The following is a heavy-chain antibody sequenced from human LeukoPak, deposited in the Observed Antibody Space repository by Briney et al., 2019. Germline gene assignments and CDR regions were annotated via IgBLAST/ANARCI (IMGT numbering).Heavy chain of an antibody. CDR2: ISGSSSYI. CDR3: AKAPVTSCRGAFCYPFDS. D-gene: IGHD2-15*01. V-gene: IGHV3-21*04. J-gene: IGHJ4*02. Sequence: GGSLRLSCAASGFTFSTYNMNWVRQAPGKGLEWVSSISGSSSYIYYADSVKGRFSISRDNAKNSLYLQMNSLRAEDAAVYYCAKAPVTSCRGAFCYPFDSWGQGTLVTVSS. CDR1: GFTFSTYN.